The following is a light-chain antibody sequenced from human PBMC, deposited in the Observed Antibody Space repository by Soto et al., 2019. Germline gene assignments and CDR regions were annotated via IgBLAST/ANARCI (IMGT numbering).Light chain of an antibody. Sequence: EIVLTQSPATLSLSPGERATLSCRASQSVSSYLAWYQQKPGQAPRLLIYGGVTRATGVPARFSGSGSGTEFTLTISSLEPEDFGVYFCHQRNKFGQGTRLEIK. V-gene: IGKV3-11*01. CDR1: QSVSSY. CDR3: HQRNK. J-gene: IGKJ5*01. CDR2: GGV.